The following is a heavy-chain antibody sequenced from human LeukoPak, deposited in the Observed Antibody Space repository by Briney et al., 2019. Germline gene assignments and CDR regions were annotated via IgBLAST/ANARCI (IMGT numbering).Heavy chain of an antibody. CDR1: GFTFSDYY. J-gene: IGHJ4*02. CDR3: ARVFRTGTFPYDY. D-gene: IGHD3/OR15-3a*01. V-gene: IGHV3-11*01. Sequence: GGSLRLSCAASGFTFSDYYMSWIRQAPGKGLEWVSYISSSGSTIYYADSVKGRFTISRDNAKNSLYLQMNSLRAEDTAVYYCARVFRTGTFPYDYWGQGTLVTVSS. CDR2: ISSSGSTI.